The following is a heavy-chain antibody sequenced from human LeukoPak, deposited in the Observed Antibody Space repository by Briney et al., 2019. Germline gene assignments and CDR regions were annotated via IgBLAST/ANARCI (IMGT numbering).Heavy chain of an antibody. CDR2: IHTSGTT. V-gene: IGHV4-4*07. CDR1: GGSMDSYY. CDR3: ARRGSSSWTRAFWFDP. J-gene: IGHJ5*02. Sequence: SETLSLTCTVSGGSMDSYYWSFIRQSAGTGLEWLGRIHTSGTTWYNASLKSRVTISVDTSKNQFSLKLSSVTAADTAVYYCARRGSSSWTRAFWFDPWGQGTLVTVSS. D-gene: IGHD6-13*01.